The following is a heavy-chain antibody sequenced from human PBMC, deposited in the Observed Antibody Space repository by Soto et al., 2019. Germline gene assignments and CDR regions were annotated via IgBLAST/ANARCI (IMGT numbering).Heavy chain of an antibody. V-gene: IGHV3-7*05. J-gene: IGHJ3*02. CDR3: AKDGNYCAGGICYDVFDI. Sequence: EVQLVESGGGLVQSGGSLRLSCVASGFTFSNYWMTWVRQAPGKGLEWVANIKRDGSETYLVDSVRGRFTISRDNAKNSLYLQMNSLRAADTAVYYCAKDGNYCAGGICYDVFDIWGQGTMVTFSS. CDR2: IKRDGSET. CDR1: GFTFSNYW. D-gene: IGHD2-8*02.